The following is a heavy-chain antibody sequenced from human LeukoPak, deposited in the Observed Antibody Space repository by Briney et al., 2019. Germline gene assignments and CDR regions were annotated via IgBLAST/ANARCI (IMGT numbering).Heavy chain of an antibody. CDR2: IYSGGST. V-gene: IGHV3-53*01. CDR1: GFTVSSNY. CDR3: AREWELLY. D-gene: IGHD1-26*01. J-gene: IGHJ4*02. Sequence: GGSLRLSCAASGFTVSSNYMSWVRQAPGKGLEWVSVIYSGGSTYYADSVKGRLTISRDNSKNTLYPQMNSLRAEDTAVYYCAREWELLYWGQGTLVTVSS.